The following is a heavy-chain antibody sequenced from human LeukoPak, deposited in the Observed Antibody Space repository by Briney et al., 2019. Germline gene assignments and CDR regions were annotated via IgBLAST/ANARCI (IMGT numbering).Heavy chain of an antibody. CDR2: IIPIFGTA. J-gene: IGHJ4*02. D-gene: IGHD6-13*01. V-gene: IGHV1-69*13. Sequence: SVKVSCKASGGTFISYAISWVRQAPGQGFEWMGGIIPIFGTANYAQKFQGRVTITADESTSTAYMELSSLRSEDTAVYYCARVREIAAAGEIWGQGTLVTVSS. CDR3: ARVREIAAAGEI. CDR1: GGTFISYA.